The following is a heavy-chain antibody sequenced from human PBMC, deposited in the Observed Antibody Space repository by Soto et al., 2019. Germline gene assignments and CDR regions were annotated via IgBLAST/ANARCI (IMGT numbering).Heavy chain of an antibody. Sequence: QPGGSLRLSCAASGFTVSSNYMSWVRQAPGKGLEWVSVIYSGGSTYYADSVKGRFTISRDNSKNTLYLQMNSLRAEDTAVYYCAREYRRFETPNWFDPWGQGTLVTVSS. CDR1: GFTVSSNY. CDR3: AREYRRFETPNWFDP. CDR2: IYSGGST. J-gene: IGHJ5*02. V-gene: IGHV3-53*01. D-gene: IGHD3-16*02.